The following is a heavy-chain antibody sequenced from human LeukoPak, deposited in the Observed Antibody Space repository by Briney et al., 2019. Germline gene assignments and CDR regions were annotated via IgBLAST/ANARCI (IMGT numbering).Heavy chain of an antibody. V-gene: IGHV1-46*01. J-gene: IGHJ4*02. Sequence: ASVKVSCKASGYTFTSYYMHWVRQAPGQGLEWMGIINPSGGSTSYAQKFQGRVTMTRDTSISTAYMELSRLRSDDTAVYYCARAERRNYDILTGYQRADYWGQGTLVTVSS. D-gene: IGHD3-9*01. CDR3: ARAERRNYDILTGYQRADY. CDR2: INPSGGST. CDR1: GYTFTSYY.